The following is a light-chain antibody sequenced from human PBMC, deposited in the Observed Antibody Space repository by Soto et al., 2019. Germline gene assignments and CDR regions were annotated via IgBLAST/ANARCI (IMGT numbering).Light chain of an antibody. CDR3: CSYAGSTTYV. Sequence: QSALTEPACVSVSPGQSITISCTGTSSDVGSYDLVSWYQHHPGKAPKLIIYEGSERPSGVSNRFSGSKSGNTASLRISGLQAEDEADYYCCSYAGSTTYVFGAGTKVTVL. CDR1: SSDVGSYDL. CDR2: EGS. J-gene: IGLJ1*01. V-gene: IGLV2-23*01.